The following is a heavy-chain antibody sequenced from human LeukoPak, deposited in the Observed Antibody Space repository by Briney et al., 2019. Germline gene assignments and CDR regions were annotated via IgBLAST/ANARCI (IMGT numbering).Heavy chain of an antibody. CDR3: ARVEQPARIQLWLLTPGFLDY. V-gene: IGHV4-39*01. J-gene: IGHJ4*02. CDR2: IYYSGST. Sequence: SETLSLTCTVSGGSISSSSYYWGWIRQPPGKGLEWIGSIYYSGSTYYNPSLKSRVTISVDTSKNQFSLKLNSVTAADTAVYYCARVEQPARIQLWLLTPGFLDYWGQGTLVTVSS. D-gene: IGHD5-18*01. CDR1: GGSISSSSYY.